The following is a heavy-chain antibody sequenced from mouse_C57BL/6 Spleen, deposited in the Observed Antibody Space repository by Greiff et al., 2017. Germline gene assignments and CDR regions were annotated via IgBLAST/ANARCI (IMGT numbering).Heavy chain of an antibody. Sequence: QVQLQQPGAELVRPGSSVKLSCNASGYTFTSYWMDWVKQRPGQGLEWIGNISPSDSETHYNQKFKDKATLTVDKSSSTAYMELSSLTSEDSAVYYCARAYYYGSRGYFDYWGQGTTLTVSS. V-gene: IGHV1-61*01. D-gene: IGHD1-1*01. CDR1: GYTFTSYW. J-gene: IGHJ2*01. CDR3: ARAYYYGSRGYFDY. CDR2: ISPSDSET.